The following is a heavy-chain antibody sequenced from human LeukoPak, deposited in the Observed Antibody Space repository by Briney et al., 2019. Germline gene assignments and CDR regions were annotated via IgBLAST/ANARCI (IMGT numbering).Heavy chain of an antibody. J-gene: IGHJ4*02. D-gene: IGHD3-3*01. CDR2: IKQDGSEK. CDR1: GFTFNSYW. Sequence: GRSLRLSCAASGFTFNSYWMSWVRQAPGKGLEWVANIKQDGSEKYYVDSVKGRFTISRDNAKNSLYLQMNSLRAQDTAVYYCARDPTIFGVVIVPDYWGQGTLVTVSS. V-gene: IGHV3-7*01. CDR3: ARDPTIFGVVIVPDY.